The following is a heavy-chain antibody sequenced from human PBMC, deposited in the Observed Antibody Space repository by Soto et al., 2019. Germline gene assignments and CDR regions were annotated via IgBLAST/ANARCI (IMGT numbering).Heavy chain of an antibody. CDR2: MSGSGGST. CDR3: AKPGSGSRLGY. Sequence: EVQLLESGGGLVQPGGSLRLSCAASGLTFSSYAMSWVRQAPGKGLEWVSAMSGSGGSTYYADSVKGRFTISRDNSENPSYLQMNSLRAEDTAVDYCAKPGSGSRLGYWGQGTLVTVSS. V-gene: IGHV3-23*01. J-gene: IGHJ4*02. CDR1: GLTFSSYA. D-gene: IGHD1-26*01.